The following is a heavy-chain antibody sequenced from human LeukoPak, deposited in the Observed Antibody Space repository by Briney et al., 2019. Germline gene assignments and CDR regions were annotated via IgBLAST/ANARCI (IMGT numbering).Heavy chain of an antibody. CDR2: VYSSGST. J-gene: IGHJ4*02. CDR1: RGSISSYY. D-gene: IGHD6-19*01. V-gene: IGHV4-4*07. Sequence: SETLSLTCSVSRGSISSYYWSWIRQPAGKGLEWIGRVYSSGSTNYNPSLKSRVTMSIDTSKNQFSLKLSSVTAADTAVYYCARDRSSGWNVVDYWGQGTLVTVSS. CDR3: ARDRSSGWNVVDY.